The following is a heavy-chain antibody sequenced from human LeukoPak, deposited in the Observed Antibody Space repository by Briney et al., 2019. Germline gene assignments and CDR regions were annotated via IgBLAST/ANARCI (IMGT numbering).Heavy chain of an antibody. D-gene: IGHD3-16*02. Sequence: GGSLRLSCAASGFTFSSYAMHWVRQAPGKGLEWVAFISYDGSNENIADSVKGRFIISRDNSKNTLYLQMNSLRAEDTAVYYCAKGPAPRLGEFSYHALVDYWGQGTLVTVSS. CDR3: AKGPAPRLGEFSYHALVDY. CDR1: GFTFSSYA. V-gene: IGHV3-30*18. J-gene: IGHJ4*02. CDR2: ISYDGSNE.